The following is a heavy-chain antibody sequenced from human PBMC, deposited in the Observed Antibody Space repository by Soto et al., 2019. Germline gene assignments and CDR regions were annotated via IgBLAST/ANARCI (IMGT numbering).Heavy chain of an antibody. CDR1: GYSFANYW. CDR3: ARLSGRVVVVASNRMDYYGMDV. V-gene: IGHV5-51*01. D-gene: IGHD2-21*01. Sequence: GESLKISCKGPGYSFANYWIGWVRQMPGKGLEWMGIISPDDSDIRYSPSFQGQVTISADKSISTAYLQWTSLKASDSAMYYCARLSGRVVVVASNRMDYYGMDVWGQGTTVTVSS. CDR2: ISPDDSDI. J-gene: IGHJ6*02.